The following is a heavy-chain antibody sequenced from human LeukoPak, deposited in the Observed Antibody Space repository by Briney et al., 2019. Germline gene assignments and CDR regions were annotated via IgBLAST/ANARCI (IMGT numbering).Heavy chain of an antibody. Sequence: ASVKVSCKASGYTFTSYYMHWVRQAPGQGLEWMGIINPSGGSTSYAQKFQGRVTMTRDMSTSTVYMELSSLRAEDTAVYYCAFLPDCGGDCYPRAFDIWGQGTMVTVSS. CDR2: INPSGGST. V-gene: IGHV1-46*01. CDR3: AFLPDCGGDCYPRAFDI. D-gene: IGHD2-21*02. J-gene: IGHJ3*02. CDR1: GYTFTSYY.